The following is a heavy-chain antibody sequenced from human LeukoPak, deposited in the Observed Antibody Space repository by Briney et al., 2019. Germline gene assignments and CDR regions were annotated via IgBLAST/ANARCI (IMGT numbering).Heavy chain of an antibody. D-gene: IGHD6-19*01. J-gene: IGHJ4*02. CDR1: RYSINSVSSSFF. V-gene: IGHV4-38-2*01. CDR2: INRSGVT. Sequence: TSETLSLTCAVSRYSINSVSSSFFWGWIRQPPGKGLEWIGSINRSGVTYYNPPLKSRVAISVDTSTNHFSLSLNSVTAADTAVYYCTRVSVAGAFVDWGQGTVVTVSS. CDR3: TRVSVAGAFVD.